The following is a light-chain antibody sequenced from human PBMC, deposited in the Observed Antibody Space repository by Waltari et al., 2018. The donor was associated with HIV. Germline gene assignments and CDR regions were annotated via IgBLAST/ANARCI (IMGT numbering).Light chain of an antibody. CDR1: RRYSHYK. Sequence: QPVLTQPPSASASLGASVTLTCTLTRRYSHYKVDWYQQSPGKGPRFVMRVGTGGIVGSKGDGIPDRFSVLGSGLNRYLTIKNIQEEDESDYHCGADHGSGSNFVVVFGGGTKLTVL. J-gene: IGLJ2*01. V-gene: IGLV9-49*01. CDR3: GADHGSGSNFVVV. CDR2: VGTGGIVG.